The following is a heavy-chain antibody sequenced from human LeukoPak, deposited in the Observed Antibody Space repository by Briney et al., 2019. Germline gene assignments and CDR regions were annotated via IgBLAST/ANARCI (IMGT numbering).Heavy chain of an antibody. CDR1: GFTFSNFA. CDR2: IRGSGGGT. D-gene: IGHD4-17*01. Sequence: GGSLRLSCTASGFTFSNFAMMWLRQAPEKGPEWVSAIRGSGGGTAYADSVRGRFTVSRDNSKNTLFLQMSRLRADDTAVYYCARDPNGDYVGAFDILGQGTMVTVSS. V-gene: IGHV3-23*01. CDR3: ARDPNGDYVGAFDI. J-gene: IGHJ3*02.